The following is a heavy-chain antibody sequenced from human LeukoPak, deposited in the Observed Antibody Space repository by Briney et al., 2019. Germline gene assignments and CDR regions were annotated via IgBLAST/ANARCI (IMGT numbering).Heavy chain of an antibody. CDR3: ATANGDSYGDYVYYFDY. CDR2: IIPIFGTA. CDR1: GGTFSSYA. D-gene: IGHD4-17*01. Sequence: SVKVSCKASGGTFSSYAISWVRQAPGQGLEWMGGIIPIFGTANYAQKFQGRVTIIADESTSTAYMELSSLRSEDTAVYYCATANGDSYGDYVYYFDYWGQGTLVTVSS. J-gene: IGHJ4*02. V-gene: IGHV1-69*13.